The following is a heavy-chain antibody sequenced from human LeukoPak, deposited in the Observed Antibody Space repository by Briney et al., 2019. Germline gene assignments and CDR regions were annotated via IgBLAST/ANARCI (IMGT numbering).Heavy chain of an antibody. Sequence: GSLRLSCAASGFTFSSYDMHWVRQATGKGLEWVSAIGTAGDTYYPGSVKGRFTISRENAKNSLYPQMNSLRAGDTAVYYCARVNWNDGWYAFDIWGQGTMVTVSS. V-gene: IGHV3-13*01. CDR1: GFTFSSYD. D-gene: IGHD1-20*01. CDR2: IGTAGDT. CDR3: ARVNWNDGWYAFDI. J-gene: IGHJ3*02.